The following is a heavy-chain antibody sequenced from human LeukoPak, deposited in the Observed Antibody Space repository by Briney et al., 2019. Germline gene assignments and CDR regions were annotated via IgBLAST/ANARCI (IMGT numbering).Heavy chain of an antibody. V-gene: IGHV4-34*01. D-gene: IGHD2-2*01. CDR1: GGSFSGYY. CDR3: ARARIVVVPAANVYYYYGMDV. CDR2: INHSGST. J-gene: IGHJ6*02. Sequence: SGTLSLTCAVYGGSFSGYYWSWIRQPPGKGLEWIGEINHSGSTNYNPSLKSRVTISVDTSKNQFSLKLSSVTAADTAVYYCARARIVVVPAANVYYYYGMDVWGQGTTVTVSS.